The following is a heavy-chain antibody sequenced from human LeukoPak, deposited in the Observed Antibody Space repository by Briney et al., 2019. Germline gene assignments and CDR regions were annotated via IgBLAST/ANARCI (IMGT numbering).Heavy chain of an antibody. Sequence: PGGSLRLSCAASGFTFSNAWMSWVRQAPGKGLEWVGRIKSKTDGGTTDYAAPVKGRFTISRDDSKNTLYLQMNSLKTEDTAVYYCTTILTYYYDSSGYPAYYFDYWGQGTQVTVSS. CDR2: IKSKTDGGTT. D-gene: IGHD3-22*01. J-gene: IGHJ4*02. CDR3: TTILTYYYDSSGYPAYYFDY. V-gene: IGHV3-15*01. CDR1: GFTFSNAW.